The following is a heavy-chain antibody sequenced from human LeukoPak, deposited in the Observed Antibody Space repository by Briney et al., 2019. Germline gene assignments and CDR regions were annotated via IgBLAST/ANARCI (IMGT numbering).Heavy chain of an antibody. D-gene: IGHD6-13*01. J-gene: IGHJ6*03. V-gene: IGHV4-39*01. CDR1: GGSISSSSYY. Sequence: PSETLSLTCTVSGGSISSSSYYWGWIRQPPGKGLEWIGSIYYSGSTYYNPSLKSRVTISVDTSKNQFSLKLSSVTAADTAVYYCAGGSSWYYYYYYMDVWGKGTTVTVSS. CDR3: AGGSSWYYYYYYMDV. CDR2: IYYSGST.